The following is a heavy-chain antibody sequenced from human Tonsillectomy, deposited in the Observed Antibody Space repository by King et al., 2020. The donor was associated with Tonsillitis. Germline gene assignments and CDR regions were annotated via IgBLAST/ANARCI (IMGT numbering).Heavy chain of an antibody. D-gene: IGHD2-15*01. CDR2: VYYSGTT. J-gene: IGHJ6*03. CDR3: ARDNGGIPNHYYFYYMDV. V-gene: IGHV4-59*01. Sequence: QLQESGPGLVKPSETLSLTCSVSGGSTSSYYWSWIRQPPGKGLEWIGYVYYSGTTTSNPSLKSPVTRSIDTSKNPISLNLRSVTAADTAVYYCARDNGGIPNHYYFYYMDVWGKGTTVTVSS. CDR1: GGSTSSYY.